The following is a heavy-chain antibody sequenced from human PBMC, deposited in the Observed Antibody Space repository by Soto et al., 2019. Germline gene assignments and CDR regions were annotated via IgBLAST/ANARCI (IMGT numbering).Heavy chain of an antibody. CDR1: GYTFTSYV. V-gene: IGHV1-18*04. CDR2: ITAYNGNT. D-gene: IGHD5-18*01. Sequence: VQLVQSGAEAKNPGASVRVSCKASGYTFTSYVVSWVRQAPGPGLEWMERITAYNGNTKYAQKLQARLTMTTYPSTSIACMELGSLRSDETAMYYFARDPALHVETSQKCDYWGQGALLSFSS. CDR3: ARDPALHVETSQKCDY. J-gene: IGHJ4*02.